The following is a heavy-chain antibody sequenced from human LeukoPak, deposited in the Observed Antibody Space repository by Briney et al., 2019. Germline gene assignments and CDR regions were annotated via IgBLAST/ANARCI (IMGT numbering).Heavy chain of an antibody. CDR2: INPNSGGT. V-gene: IGHV1-2*02. D-gene: IGHD3-10*01. CDR1: GYTFTGYY. J-gene: IGHJ4*02. CDR3: ARYQEYYGSGSYYGLDY. Sequence: ASVKVSCKASGYTFTGYYMHWVRQAPGQGLEWMGWINPNSGGTNYAQKFQGRVTMTRDTSISTAYMELSRLRSDDTAVYYCARYQEYYGSGSYYGLDYWGQGTLVTVSS.